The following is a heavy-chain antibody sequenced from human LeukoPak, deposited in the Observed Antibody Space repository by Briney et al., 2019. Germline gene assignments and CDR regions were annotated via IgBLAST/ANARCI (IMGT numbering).Heavy chain of an antibody. CDR3: AKEDSSSWYVPYYYYMDV. CDR2: ISYDGSNK. J-gene: IGHJ6*03. V-gene: IGHV3-30*18. CDR1: GFTFSSYG. Sequence: GGSLRLSCAASGFTFSSYGMHWVRQAPGKGLEWVAVISYDGSNKYYADSVKGRFTISRDNSKNTLYLQMNSLRAEDTAVYYCAKEDSSSWYVPYYYYMDVWGKGTTVTVSS. D-gene: IGHD6-13*01.